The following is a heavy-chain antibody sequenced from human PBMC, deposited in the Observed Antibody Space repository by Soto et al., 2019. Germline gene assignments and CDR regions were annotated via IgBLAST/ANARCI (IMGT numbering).Heavy chain of an antibody. Sequence: GSLRLSCAASVFTFSSYAMSWFRQAPGKGLEWVSAISGSGGSTYYADSVKGRFTISRDNSKNTLYLQMNSLRAEDTADSGYDYNVVVIDYWGQGTLVTVSS. CDR1: VFTFSSYA. D-gene: IGHD5-12*01. J-gene: IGHJ4*02. CDR2: ISGSGGST. CDR3: DYNVVVIDY. V-gene: IGHV3-23*01.